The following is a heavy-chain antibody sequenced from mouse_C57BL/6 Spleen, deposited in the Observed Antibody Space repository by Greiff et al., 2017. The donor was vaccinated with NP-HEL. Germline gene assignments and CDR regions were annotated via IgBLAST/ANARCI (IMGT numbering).Heavy chain of an antibody. J-gene: IGHJ3*01. Sequence: EVQLQESGGGLVKPGGSLKLSCAASGFTFSSYTMSWVRQTPEKRLAWVATISGGGGNTYYPDSVKGRFTISRDNAKNTLYLQMSSLRSEDTALYYCARRATIYDGYLSWFAYWGQGTLVTVSA. D-gene: IGHD2-3*01. CDR3: ARRATIYDGYLSWFAY. V-gene: IGHV5-9*04. CDR1: GFTFSSYT. CDR2: ISGGGGNT.